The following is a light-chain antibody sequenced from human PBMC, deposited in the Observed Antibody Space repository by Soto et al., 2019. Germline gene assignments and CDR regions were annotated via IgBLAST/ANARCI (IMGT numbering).Light chain of an antibody. CDR2: AAS. Sequence: DIQMTQSPSSLSAPVGDRVTITCRASQSITTYLNWYQQKPGKVPKLLIYAASSLQNGVPLRFSGSGSGTDFTLTISSLQPEDFATYYCQQSYSNLYSFGQGTKVDIK. CDR1: QSITTY. J-gene: IGKJ2*01. V-gene: IGKV1-39*01. CDR3: QQSYSNLYS.